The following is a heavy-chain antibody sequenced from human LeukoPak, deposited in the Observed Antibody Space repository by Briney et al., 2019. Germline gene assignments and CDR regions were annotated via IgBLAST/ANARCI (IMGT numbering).Heavy chain of an antibody. V-gene: IGHV4-59*08. Sequence: SETLSLTCTVSGASISGYYWSWIRQPPGKGLEWIGYIFYSGSTNYNPSLKSRVTISVDMSKNQFSLKLKSVTAADTAVYYCARHGGATMVRGVLVDAFDIWGQGTMVTVSS. D-gene: IGHD3-10*01. J-gene: IGHJ3*02. CDR3: ARHGGATMVRGVLVDAFDI. CDR2: IFYSGST. CDR1: GASISGYY.